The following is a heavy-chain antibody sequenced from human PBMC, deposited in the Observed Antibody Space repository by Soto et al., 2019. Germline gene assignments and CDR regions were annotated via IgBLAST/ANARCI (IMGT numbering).Heavy chain of an antibody. D-gene: IGHD3-9*01. CDR3: ARSQDNILTAMFYYYGMDV. CDR1: GGSISSYY. J-gene: IGHJ6*02. V-gene: IGHV4-59*01. CDR2: IYYSGST. Sequence: PSETLSLTCTASGGSISSYYWSWIRQPPGKGLEGIGYIYYSGSTNYNPSLKSRVTISVDTSKNQFSLKLSSVTAADTAVYYCARSQDNILTAMFYYYGMDVWGQGTTATVSS.